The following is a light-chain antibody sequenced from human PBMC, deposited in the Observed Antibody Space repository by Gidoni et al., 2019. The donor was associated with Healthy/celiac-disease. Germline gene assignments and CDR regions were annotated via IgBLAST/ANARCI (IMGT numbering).Light chain of an antibody. Sequence: IVLTKSPGTLSSSPAERATLSCRAGQTISNNCFAWYQQRPDEAPRLLIFGASSRATGIPDRFSSCGSRNDFTLTIRTLAHEDFALYYCQHDTTSMLTFGGGTRLEIK. CDR1: QTISNNC. CDR3: QHDTTSMLT. J-gene: IGKJ4*01. CDR2: GAS. V-gene: IGKV3-20*01.